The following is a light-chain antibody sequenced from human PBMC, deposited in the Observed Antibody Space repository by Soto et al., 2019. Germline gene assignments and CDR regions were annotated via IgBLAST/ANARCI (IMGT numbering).Light chain of an antibody. CDR3: QRFGTSPIT. Sequence: EIVLTQSPGTLSLSPGERATLSCRASQSVSSTYLAWYQQKPGQAPRLLIYGASSRATGIPDRFSGSGSGTDFTLTISRLEPEDFAVYYCQRFGTSPITFGQGTRLEIK. J-gene: IGKJ5*01. CDR1: QSVSSTY. CDR2: GAS. V-gene: IGKV3-20*01.